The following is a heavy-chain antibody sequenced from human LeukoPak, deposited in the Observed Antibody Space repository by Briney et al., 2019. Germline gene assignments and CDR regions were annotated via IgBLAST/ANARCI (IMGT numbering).Heavy chain of an antibody. V-gene: IGHV4-34*01. Sequence: SETLSLTCAVYGGSFSGYYWSWIRQPPGKGLEWIGEINHSGSTNYNPSLKSRVTISVDTSKNQFSLKLSSVTAADTAVYYCARVYSGYEFLDYWGQGTLVTVSS. J-gene: IGHJ4*02. CDR1: GGSFSGYY. CDR3: ARVYSGYEFLDY. CDR2: INHSGST. D-gene: IGHD5-12*01.